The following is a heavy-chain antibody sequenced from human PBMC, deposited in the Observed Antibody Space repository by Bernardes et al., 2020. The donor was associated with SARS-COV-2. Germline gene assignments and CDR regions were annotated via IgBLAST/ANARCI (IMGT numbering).Heavy chain of an antibody. D-gene: IGHD2-8*01. Sequence: GVCLRLAASGFTFSSNAKSLVRQAPGKGKEWVSAISGSGGSTYNADSGKGRFTISRDNSKNTLYLQMNSLRAEDTAVYYCAKLNGDIVLMVYAASMDVWGQGTTVTVSS. CDR2: ISGSGGST. CDR1: GFTFSSNA. J-gene: IGHJ6*02. CDR3: AKLNGDIVLMVYAASMDV. V-gene: IGHV3-23*01.